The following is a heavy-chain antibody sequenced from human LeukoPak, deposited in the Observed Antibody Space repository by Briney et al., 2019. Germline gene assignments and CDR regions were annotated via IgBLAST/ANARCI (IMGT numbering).Heavy chain of an antibody. V-gene: IGHV3-15*01. CDR1: GFTFTSYA. CDR3: TTDLRWELTPPDY. D-gene: IGHD3-10*01. CDR2: IKSETDGGTP. Sequence: KAGGSLRLSCAASGFTFTSYAMSWVRQAPGKGLEWVGRIKSETDGGTPDYAAPVTGRFTISRDDSKTTLYLQMNSLKTEDTGVYYCTTDLRWELTPPDYWGQGTLVTVSS. J-gene: IGHJ4*02.